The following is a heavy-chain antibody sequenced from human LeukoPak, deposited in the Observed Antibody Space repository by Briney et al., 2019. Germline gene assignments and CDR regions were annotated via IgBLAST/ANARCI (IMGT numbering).Heavy chain of an antibody. Sequence: GGSLRLSCAASGFTFSNAWMSWVRQAPGKGLEWVGRIKSKTDGGTTDYAAPVKGRFTISRDDSKNTLYLQMNSLKTEDTAVYYCTTGGAPYYYYYYMDVWGKGTTVTVSS. CDR3: TTGGAPYYYYYYMDV. J-gene: IGHJ6*03. V-gene: IGHV3-15*01. CDR1: GFTFSNAW. D-gene: IGHD3-16*01. CDR2: IKSKTDGGTT.